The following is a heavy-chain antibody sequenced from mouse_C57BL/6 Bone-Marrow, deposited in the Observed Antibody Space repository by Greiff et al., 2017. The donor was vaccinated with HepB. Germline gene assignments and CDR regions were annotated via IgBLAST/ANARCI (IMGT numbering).Heavy chain of an antibody. J-gene: IGHJ1*03. CDR2: IYPGSGST. CDR1: GYTFTSYW. Sequence: QVQLHQPGAELVKPGASVKMSCKASGYTFTSYWITWVKQRPGQGLEWIGDIYPGSGSTNYNEKFKSKATLTVDTSSSTAYMQLSSLTSEDSAVYYCARRVSFYWYFDVWGTGTTVTVSS. CDR3: ARRVSFYWYFDV. V-gene: IGHV1-55*01. D-gene: IGHD2-1*01.